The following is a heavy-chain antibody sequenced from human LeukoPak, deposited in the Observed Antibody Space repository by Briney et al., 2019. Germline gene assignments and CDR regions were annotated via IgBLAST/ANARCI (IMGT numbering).Heavy chain of an antibody. CDR3: SRGPSASDWFVFGGPY. D-gene: IGHD3-9*01. V-gene: IGHV1-46*01. CDR1: GYTFTSYF. CDR2: INPSGGST. J-gene: IGHJ4*02. Sequence: ASVKVSCKASGYTFTSYFMHWVRQASGQGLEWMGIINPSGGSTTYAQKSQGRVTMTRDTSTSTVYMELRSLRSEDTAVYYCSRGPSASDWFVFGGPYWGQGTLVTVSS.